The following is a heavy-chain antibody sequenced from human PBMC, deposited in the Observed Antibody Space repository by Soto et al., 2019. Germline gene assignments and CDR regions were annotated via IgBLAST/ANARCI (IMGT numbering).Heavy chain of an antibody. Sequence: PSETLSLTCAVYGGSFSGYYWSWIRQPPGKGLEWIGEINHSGSTNYNPSLKSRVTISVDTSKNQFSLKLSSVTAADTAVYYCARGHMYDYVVGSSPYHIDYWGQGTLVTVSS. J-gene: IGHJ4*01. CDR3: ARGHMYDYVVGSSPYHIDY. D-gene: IGHD3-16*01. V-gene: IGHV4-34*01. CDR2: INHSGST. CDR1: GGSFSGYY.